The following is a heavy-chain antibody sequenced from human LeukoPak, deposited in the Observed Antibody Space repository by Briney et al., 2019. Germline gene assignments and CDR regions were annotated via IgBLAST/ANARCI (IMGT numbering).Heavy chain of an antibody. CDR2: IKKDGSEK. CDR3: ARAKYDTSGYYYSGFDI. CDR1: GFSFSDYW. Sequence: GGSLRLSCAASGFSFSDYWMSWVRQAPGKGLEWVANIKKDGSEKHYVDSVKGRFTISRDNAKKSLYLQMNSLRAEDTAVYYCARAKYDTSGYYYSGFDIWGQGTMVTVSS. J-gene: IGHJ3*02. V-gene: IGHV3-7*04. D-gene: IGHD3-22*01.